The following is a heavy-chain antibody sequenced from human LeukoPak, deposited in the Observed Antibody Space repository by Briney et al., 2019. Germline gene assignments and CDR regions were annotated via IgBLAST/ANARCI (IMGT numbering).Heavy chain of an antibody. J-gene: IGHJ6*02. Sequence: ASVTVSFKSSGYTFTSYGISWVRQPPGQGREGMGWISAYNGNTNYAHKLQGRVTMTTDTSTSTAYMELRSLRSDDTAVYYCATQGVTYARDYYYGMDVWGQGTTVTVSS. CDR1: GYTFTSYG. V-gene: IGHV1-18*01. D-gene: IGHD2-21*02. CDR2: ISAYNGNT. CDR3: ATQGVTYARDYYYGMDV.